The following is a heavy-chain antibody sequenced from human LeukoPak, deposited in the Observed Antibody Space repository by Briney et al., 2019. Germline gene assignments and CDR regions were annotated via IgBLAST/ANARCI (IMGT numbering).Heavy chain of an antibody. CDR2: IYYSGST. J-gene: IGHJ4*02. CDR1: GGSISNYY. D-gene: IGHD3-10*01. V-gene: IGHV4-59*08. CDR3: TKGRGI. Sequence: PSETLSLTCTVSGGSISNYYWSWIRQPPGRGLEWIGYIYYSGSTNYNPSLKGRVTISVDTSKNLFSLKLSSVTAADTAVYYCTKGRGIWGQGTLVTVSS.